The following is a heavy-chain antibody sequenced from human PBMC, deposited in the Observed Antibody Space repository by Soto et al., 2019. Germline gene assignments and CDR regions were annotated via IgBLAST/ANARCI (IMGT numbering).Heavy chain of an antibody. Sequence: SETLSLTCSISGDSMSSSFYWGWIRQPPGKGLEWIGSISYRGSTYYNPSLKSRVTISVDTSKNQFSLRLRSLTAADTAVFYCARQLRDVVGVIAIGGGLDHWGQGHVVTVSS. J-gene: IGHJ4*02. D-gene: IGHD2-21*01. V-gene: IGHV4-39*01. CDR1: GDSMSSSFY. CDR2: ISYRGST. CDR3: ARQLRDVVGVIAIGGGLDH.